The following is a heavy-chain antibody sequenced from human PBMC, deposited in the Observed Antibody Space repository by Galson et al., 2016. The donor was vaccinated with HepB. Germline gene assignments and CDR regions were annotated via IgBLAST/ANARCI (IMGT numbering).Heavy chain of an antibody. Sequence: AISGDSVSSNSAAWNWIRQSPSRGLEWLGRTYYRSKWYNDYAVSVKSRITINPDTSKNQFSLQLNSVTPEDTAVYYCARGYPSYDFVWGSYRSNLGSLHYYYYMDVWGKGTTVTVSS. CDR3: ARGYPSYDFVWGSYRSNLGSLHYYYYMDV. D-gene: IGHD3-16*02. J-gene: IGHJ6*03. CDR2: TYYRSKWYN. CDR1: GDSVSSNSAA. V-gene: IGHV6-1*01.